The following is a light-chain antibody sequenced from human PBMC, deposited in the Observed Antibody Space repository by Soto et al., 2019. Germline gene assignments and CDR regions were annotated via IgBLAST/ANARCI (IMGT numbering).Light chain of an antibody. CDR3: QQYGSSGT. Sequence: ERVLTQAACTRSLSMGGRASRSWGASQSVSNNYLAWYQQKPGQAPRHLIYGASNRATGIPDRFSGSGSGTDSTLPIRRLEPADFAVYYCQQYGSSGTFGQGTKVDIK. CDR2: GAS. CDR1: QSVSNNY. V-gene: IGKV3-20*01. J-gene: IGKJ1*01.